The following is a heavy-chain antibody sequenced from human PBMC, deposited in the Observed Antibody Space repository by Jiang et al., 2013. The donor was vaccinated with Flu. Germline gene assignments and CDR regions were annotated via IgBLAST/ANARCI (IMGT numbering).Heavy chain of an antibody. V-gene: IGHV3-23*01. CDR2: IRGSDGHI. CDR3: TKDGWLITN. CDR1: GFTFSSQG. Sequence: VQLLESGGGLVQPGGSLRLSCATSGFTFSSQGLAWVRQAPGKGLEWVSVIRGSDGHIFYADFVKGRFTISRDNSKNTLYLQMNSLRAEDTAVYYCTKDGWLITNWGQGTLVTVSS. D-gene: IGHD2-8*01. J-gene: IGHJ4*02.